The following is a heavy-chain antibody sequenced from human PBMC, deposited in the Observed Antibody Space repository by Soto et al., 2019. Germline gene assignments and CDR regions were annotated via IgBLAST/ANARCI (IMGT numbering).Heavy chain of an antibody. V-gene: IGHV1-2*04. Sequence: GASVKVSCKASGYTFTGYYMHWVRQAPGQGLEWMGWINPNSGGTNYAQKFQGWVTMTRDTSISTAYMELSRLRSDDTAVYYCARWGGTLYYYGMDVWGQGTTVTVSS. CDR3: ARWGGTLYYYGMDV. J-gene: IGHJ6*02. D-gene: IGHD3-16*01. CDR1: GYTFTGYY. CDR2: INPNSGGT.